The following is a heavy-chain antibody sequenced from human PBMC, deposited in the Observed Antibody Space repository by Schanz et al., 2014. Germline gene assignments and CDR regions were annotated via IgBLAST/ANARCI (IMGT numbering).Heavy chain of an antibody. D-gene: IGHD3-10*01. J-gene: IGHJ4*02. Sequence: EVQLVESGGGLVQPGGSLRLSCAASGFSVGNKYMNWVRQAPGKGLLWVSSISGTGGDDTYYADSVKGRFTISRDNSKNTLYLQMNSLRPEDTAVYYCARGGFGEVSYFDYWGQGTLVTVSS. CDR1: GFSVGNKY. CDR2: ISGTGGDDT. CDR3: ARGGFGEVSYFDY. V-gene: IGHV3-66*02.